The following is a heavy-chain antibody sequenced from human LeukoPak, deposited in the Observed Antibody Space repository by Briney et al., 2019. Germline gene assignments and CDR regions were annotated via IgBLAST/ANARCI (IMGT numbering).Heavy chain of an antibody. D-gene: IGHD3-10*01. V-gene: IGHV3-23*01. CDR3: ARDLRGSRGWFGESLNYFDY. Sequence: PGGSLRLSCAASRFTFSSYAMSWVRQAPGKGLEWVSAISGSGGSTYYADSVKGRFTISRDNAKNSLYLQMNSLRAEDTAVHYCARDLRGSRGWFGESLNYFDYWGQGTLVTVSS. CDR2: ISGSGGST. J-gene: IGHJ4*02. CDR1: RFTFSSYA.